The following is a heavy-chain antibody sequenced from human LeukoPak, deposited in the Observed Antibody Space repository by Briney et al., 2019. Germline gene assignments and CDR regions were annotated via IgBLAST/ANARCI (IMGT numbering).Heavy chain of an antibody. CDR1: GYTFTGYN. V-gene: IGHV1-2*06. D-gene: IGHD3-3*01. Sequence: ASVNVSCKASGYTFTGYNMHWVRQAPGQGLKWMGRINPNSGGTNYAQKFQGRVTMTRDTSISTAYMELSRLRSDDTAVYYCARSGDYDFWSGYFGYWGQGTLVTVSS. J-gene: IGHJ4*02. CDR3: ARSGDYDFWSGYFGY. CDR2: INPNSGGT.